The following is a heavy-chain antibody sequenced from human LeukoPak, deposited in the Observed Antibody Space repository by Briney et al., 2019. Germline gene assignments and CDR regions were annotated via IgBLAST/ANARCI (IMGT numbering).Heavy chain of an antibody. Sequence: PGASVKVSCKAFGHSLTSYSMHWVRQAPGQGLEWMGIINPSGGSTSYAQKFQGRVTMTRDTSTSTVYMEVTSLRSEDTAVYYCARGRRRDGYKPHSSSRTFDYWGQGTLVTVSS. CDR2: INPSGGST. V-gene: IGHV1-46*01. CDR3: ARGRRRDGYKPHSSSRTFDY. CDR1: GHSLTSYS. D-gene: IGHD5-24*01. J-gene: IGHJ4*02.